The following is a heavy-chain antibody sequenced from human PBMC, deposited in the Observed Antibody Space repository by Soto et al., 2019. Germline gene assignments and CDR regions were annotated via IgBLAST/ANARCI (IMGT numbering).Heavy chain of an antibody. V-gene: IGHV1-2*04. CDR3: ARVDSSSSYYGMDV. CDR1: GYTFTGYY. J-gene: IGHJ6*02. Sequence: ASVNVSCKASGYTFTGYYMHWVRQAPGQGLEWMGWINPNSGGTNYAQKFQGWVTMTRDTSISTAYMELSRLRSDDTAVYYCARVDSSSSYYGMDVWGQGTTVTVSS. CDR2: INPNSGGT. D-gene: IGHD6-6*01.